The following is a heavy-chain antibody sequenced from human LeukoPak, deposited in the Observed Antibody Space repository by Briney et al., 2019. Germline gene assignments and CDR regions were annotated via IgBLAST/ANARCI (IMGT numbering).Heavy chain of an antibody. CDR3: AQDTLRRPG. CDR1: GFTFNTYG. J-gene: IGHJ4*02. Sequence: GGSLRHSCAVSGFTFNTYGIHGVRQTPGRGLEWVAVISYDGTKKYYTDSVKGRFTISRDNSTNTLYLQMDSLRAEDTAVYYCAQDTLRRPGWGRGTLVTVSS. V-gene: IGHV3-30*18. D-gene: IGHD4-17*01. CDR2: ISYDGTKK.